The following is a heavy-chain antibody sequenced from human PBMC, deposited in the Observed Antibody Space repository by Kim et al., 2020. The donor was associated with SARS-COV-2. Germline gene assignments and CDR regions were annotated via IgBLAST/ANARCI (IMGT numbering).Heavy chain of an antibody. J-gene: IGHJ4*02. D-gene: IGHD4-17*01. CDR3: ARDSQKDYGDYFFDY. V-gene: IGHV3-11*01. Sequence: MGRCTISRDDAKNSLYLQMNSLRAEDTAVYSCARDSQKDYGDYFFDYWGQGTLVTVSS.